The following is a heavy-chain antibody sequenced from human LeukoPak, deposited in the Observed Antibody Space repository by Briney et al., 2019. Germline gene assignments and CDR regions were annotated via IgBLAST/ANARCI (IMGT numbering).Heavy chain of an antibody. CDR2: MNPNSGNT. Sequence: ASVKVSCKASGYTFTSYDINWVRQATGQGLEWMGWMNPNSGNTGYAQKFQGRVTITRSTSISTAYMELSSLRSEDTAVYYCARGFSESSGWANYYYYYMDVWGKGTTVTVSS. CDR3: ARGFSESSGWANYYYYYMDV. D-gene: IGHD6-19*01. CDR1: GYTFTSYD. J-gene: IGHJ6*03. V-gene: IGHV1-8*03.